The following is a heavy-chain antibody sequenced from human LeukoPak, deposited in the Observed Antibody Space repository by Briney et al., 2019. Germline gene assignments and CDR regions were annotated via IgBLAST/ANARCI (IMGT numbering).Heavy chain of an antibody. V-gene: IGHV1-18*01. CDR2: ISAYNGNT. D-gene: IGHD3-22*01. J-gene: IGHJ5*02. CDR3: ARVISYYYDSSGYKGFDP. Sequence: ASVKVSCKASGYTFTSYGISWVRQAPGQGLEWMGWISAYNGNTNYAQKLQGRVTMSTDTSTSTAYMEPRSLRSDDTAAYYCARVISYYYDSSGYKGFDPWGQGTLVTVSS. CDR1: GYTFTSYG.